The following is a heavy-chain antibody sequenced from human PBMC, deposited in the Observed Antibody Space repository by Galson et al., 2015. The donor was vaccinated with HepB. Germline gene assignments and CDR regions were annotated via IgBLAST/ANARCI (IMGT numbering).Heavy chain of an antibody. V-gene: IGHV3-30*03. CDR1: GFTFSDYY. CDR2: VSYDGINK. J-gene: IGHJ4*02. CDR3: ARGRNYYDSTGSYDH. Sequence: SLRLSCAASGFTFSDYYMSWIRQAPGTGLEWVAAVSYDGINKYYSDSLKGRFTISRDNSKNTLYLQMNSPRVEDTAVYYCARGRNYYDSTGSYDHWSQGTLVTVSS. D-gene: IGHD3-22*01.